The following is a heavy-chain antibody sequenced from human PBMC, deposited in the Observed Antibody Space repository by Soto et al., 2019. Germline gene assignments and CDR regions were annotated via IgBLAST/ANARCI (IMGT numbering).Heavy chain of an antibody. CDR3: ARGRVDFWTIPAFDI. CDR2: MNPNSGNT. Sequence: ASVKVSCKASGYTFTSYDINWVRQATGQGLEWMGWMNPNSGNTGYAQKFQGRVTMTRNTYISTAYMELSSLRSEDTAVYYCARGRVDFWTIPAFDIWGQGTMVTVSS. D-gene: IGHD3-3*01. CDR1: GYTFTSYD. J-gene: IGHJ3*02. V-gene: IGHV1-8*01.